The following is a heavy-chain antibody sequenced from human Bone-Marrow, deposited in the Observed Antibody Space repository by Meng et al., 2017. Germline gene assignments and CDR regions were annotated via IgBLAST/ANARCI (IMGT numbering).Heavy chain of an antibody. CDR1: GFTFSSYA. Sequence: GESLKISCAASGFTFSSYAMHWVRQAPGKGLEYVSAISSNGGSTYYENSAKDRFTISRDNSKNTLYLQMGSVRAEDMAVYYCSRDKRYYYGSGSYYNEPKWEGYYYSGMDDWGQGTTVTVSS. CDR3: SRDKRYYYGSGSYYNEPKWEGYYYSGMDD. D-gene: IGHD3-10*01. J-gene: IGHJ6*02. CDR2: ISSNGGST. V-gene: IGHV3-64*01.